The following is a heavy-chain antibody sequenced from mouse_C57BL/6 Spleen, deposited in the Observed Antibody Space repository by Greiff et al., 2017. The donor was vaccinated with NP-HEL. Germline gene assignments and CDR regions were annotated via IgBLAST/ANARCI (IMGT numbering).Heavy chain of an antibody. CDR3: ARGGRQKVITTVVENFDY. D-gene: IGHD1-1*01. Sequence: VQLQQPGAELVKPGASVKLSCKASGYTFTSYWMHWVKQRPGRGLEWIGRIDPNSGGTKYNEKFKSKATLTVDKPSSTAYMQLSSLTSEDSAVYYCARGGRQKVITTVVENFDYWGQGTTLTVSS. CDR2: IDPNSGGT. J-gene: IGHJ2*01. V-gene: IGHV1-72*01. CDR1: GYTFTSYW.